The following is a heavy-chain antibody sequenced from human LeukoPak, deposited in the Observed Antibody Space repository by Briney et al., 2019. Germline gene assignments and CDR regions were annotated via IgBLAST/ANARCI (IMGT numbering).Heavy chain of an antibody. V-gene: IGHV4-39*01. Sequence: KPSETLSLTCTVSGGSISSSSYYWGWIRQPPGKGLEWIGSIYYSGSTYYNTSLKSRVTISVDTSKNQFSLKLSSVTAADTAVYYCARLRPTYYYDSSGYYFNWFDPWGQGTLVTVSS. J-gene: IGHJ5*02. CDR1: GGSISSSSYY. CDR2: IYYSGST. CDR3: ARLRPTYYYDSSGYYFNWFDP. D-gene: IGHD3-22*01.